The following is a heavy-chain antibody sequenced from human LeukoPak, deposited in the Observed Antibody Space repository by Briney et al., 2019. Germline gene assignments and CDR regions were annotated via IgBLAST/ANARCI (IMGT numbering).Heavy chain of an antibody. V-gene: IGHV1-69*05. J-gene: IGHJ4*02. CDR3: ARGELGDSSGFSFFDY. Sequence: SVKVSCKASRGTFSSYGISWVRQAPGQGLEWMGGVIAIFGRVKYGQKFQGRATITTDESTSTAYMELSSLTSEDTGVYYCARGELGDSSGFSFFDYWGQGTLVTVSS. CDR1: RGTFSSYG. D-gene: IGHD3-22*01. CDR2: VIAIFGRV.